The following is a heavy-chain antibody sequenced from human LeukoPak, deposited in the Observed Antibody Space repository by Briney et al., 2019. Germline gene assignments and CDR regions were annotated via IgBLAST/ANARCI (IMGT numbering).Heavy chain of an antibody. CDR3: ARDRQKFPYHRDGYNGPADY. CDR1: GGSISSSSYY. CDR2: IYYSGST. J-gene: IGHJ4*02. Sequence: SETLSLTCTVSGGSISSSSYYWGWIRQPPGKGLEWIGSIYYSGSTYYNPSLKSRVTISVDTSKNQFSLKLSSVTAADTAVYYCARDRQKFPYHRDGYNGPADYWGQGTLVTVSS. V-gene: IGHV4-39*02. D-gene: IGHD5-24*01.